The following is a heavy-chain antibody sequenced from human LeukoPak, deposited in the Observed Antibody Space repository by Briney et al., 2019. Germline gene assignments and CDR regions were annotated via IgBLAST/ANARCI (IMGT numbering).Heavy chain of an antibody. J-gene: IGHJ4*02. Sequence: ASVKVSCKASGYTFRNYYIHWVRQAPGQGLEWLACINPNSGGTNYAQKFQGRVTMTRDTSISTAYMELSRLRSDDTAAYYCARAPAGNVMDYWGQGTLVTVSS. CDR1: GYTFRNYY. V-gene: IGHV1-2*02. CDR3: ARAPAGNVMDY. D-gene: IGHD6-13*01. CDR2: INPNSGGT.